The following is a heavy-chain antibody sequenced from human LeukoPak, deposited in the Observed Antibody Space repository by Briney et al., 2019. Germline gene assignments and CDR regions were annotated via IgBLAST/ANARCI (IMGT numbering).Heavy chain of an antibody. CDR2: IYNSGST. V-gene: IGHV4-61*02. CDR3: ARQTFGVLYFDS. Sequence: SETLSLTCIVSGGSISRGSYYWSWIRQPAGKGLEWMGRIYNSGSTNYNLSLKSRVTISTDMSKNQISLKLSSVTAADTAVYYCARQTFGVLYFDSWGQGTLVIVSS. J-gene: IGHJ4*02. CDR1: GGSISRGSYY. D-gene: IGHD3-10*01.